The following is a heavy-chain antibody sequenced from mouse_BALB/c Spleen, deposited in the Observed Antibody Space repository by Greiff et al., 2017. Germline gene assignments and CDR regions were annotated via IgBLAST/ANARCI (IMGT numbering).Heavy chain of an antibody. V-gene: IGHV2-9*02. CDR3: ASRGSMDY. D-gene: IGHD1-2*01. CDR1: GFSFTSYG. CDR2: ILAGGST. J-gene: IGHJ4*01. Sequence: VKLQESGPGLVAPSQSLSITCTVSGFSFTSYGVHWVRQPPGQGLEWLGVILAGGSTNSNSAIMSRLSISKDNSKSQFFLKMHSLQTDDTTMYYCASRGSMDYGGQGTSVTVSS.